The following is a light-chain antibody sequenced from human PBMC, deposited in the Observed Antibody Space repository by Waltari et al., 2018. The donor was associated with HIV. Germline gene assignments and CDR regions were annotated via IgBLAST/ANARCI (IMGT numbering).Light chain of an antibody. CDR3: QQYDSDPFT. CDR2: GVS. CDR1: PSINVW. J-gene: IGKJ3*01. Sequence: DIQMTQSPSTLSASLRDRVTITCRASPSINVWLAWYQQKPGKAPKLLMYGVSNLETGVPSRFSGSGSGTEFTLTIGSLQPDDFATYYCQQYDSDPFTFGPGTKVDIK. V-gene: IGKV1-5*03.